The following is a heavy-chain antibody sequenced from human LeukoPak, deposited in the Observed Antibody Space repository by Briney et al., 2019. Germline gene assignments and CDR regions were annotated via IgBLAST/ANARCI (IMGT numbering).Heavy chain of an antibody. D-gene: IGHD3-22*01. CDR1: GGSFSGYY. Sequence: SETLSLTCAVYGGSFSGYYWSWIRQPPGKGLEWIGEINHSGSTNYNPSLKSRVTISVDTSKNQFSLKLSSVTAADTAVYYCARYRYYYDSSGSPDAFDIWGQGTTVTVSS. V-gene: IGHV4-34*01. CDR2: INHSGST. J-gene: IGHJ3*02. CDR3: ARYRYYYDSSGSPDAFDI.